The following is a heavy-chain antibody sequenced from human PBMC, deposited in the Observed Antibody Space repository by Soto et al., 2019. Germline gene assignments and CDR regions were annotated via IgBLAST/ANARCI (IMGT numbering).Heavy chain of an antibody. CDR3: AKSSGYYYYYYYGMDV. CDR2: ISSSSSYI. J-gene: IGHJ6*02. D-gene: IGHD3-22*01. Sequence: GGSLRLSCAASGFTFSSYSMNWVRQAPGKGLEWVSSISSSSSYIYYADSVKGRFTISRDNAKNSLYLQMNILRAEDTAVYYCAKSSGYYYYYYYGMDVWGQGTTVTVSS. CDR1: GFTFSSYS. V-gene: IGHV3-21*01.